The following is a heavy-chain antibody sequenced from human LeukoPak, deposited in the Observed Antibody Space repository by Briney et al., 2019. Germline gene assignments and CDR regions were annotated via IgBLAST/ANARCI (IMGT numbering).Heavy chain of an antibody. CDR2: IKQDGSEK. D-gene: IGHD6-13*01. Sequence: GGSPRLSCAASGFTFSSYWMSWVRQAPGKGLEGVANIKQDGSEKYYVDSVKGRFTISRDNAKNSLYLQMNSLRAEDTAVYYCARDSPLVRVFDYWGQGTLVTVSS. V-gene: IGHV3-7*01. CDR1: GFTFSSYW. J-gene: IGHJ4*02. CDR3: ARDSPLVRVFDY.